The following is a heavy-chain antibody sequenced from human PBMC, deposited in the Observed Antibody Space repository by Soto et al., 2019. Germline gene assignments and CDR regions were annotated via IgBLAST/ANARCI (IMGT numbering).Heavy chain of an antibody. D-gene: IGHD3-9*01. Sequence: LRLSCAASGFTFSSYGMHWVRQAPGKGLEWVAVISYDGSNKYYADSVKGRFTISRDNSKNTLYLQMNSLRAEDTAVYYCATNYYDILTGYYYYYYGMDVWGQGTTVTVSS. J-gene: IGHJ6*02. CDR3: ATNYYDILTGYYYYYYGMDV. CDR2: ISYDGSNK. V-gene: IGHV3-30*03. CDR1: GFTFSSYG.